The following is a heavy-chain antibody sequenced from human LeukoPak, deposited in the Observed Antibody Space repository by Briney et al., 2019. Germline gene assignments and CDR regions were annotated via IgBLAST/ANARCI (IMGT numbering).Heavy chain of an antibody. CDR3: ASRYDYSNYIDY. V-gene: IGHV4-61*01. CDR2: IFYSGNT. D-gene: IGHD4-11*01. CDR1: GGSVSSGSYY. J-gene: IGHJ4*02. Sequence: SETLSLTCSVSGGSVSSGSYYWSWIRQPPGKGLKWIGYIFYSGNTYYNPSLKSRVTISVDTSMNQFSLKLSSVTAADTAVYYCASRYDYSNYIDYWGQGTLVTVSS.